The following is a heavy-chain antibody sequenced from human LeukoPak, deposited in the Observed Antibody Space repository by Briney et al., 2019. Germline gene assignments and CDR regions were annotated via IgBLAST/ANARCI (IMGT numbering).Heavy chain of an antibody. Sequence: ASVKVSCKASGYSFSSHDINWVRQATGQGLEWMGWMNPKSGNTDHAQKFQGRVTMSRNTSISTAYMELSRLRSDDTAVYYCARYYDILTGEVYYYYMDVWGKGTTVTVSS. CDR1: GYSFSSHD. V-gene: IGHV1-8*01. D-gene: IGHD3-9*01. J-gene: IGHJ6*03. CDR3: ARYYDILTGEVYYYYMDV. CDR2: MNPKSGNT.